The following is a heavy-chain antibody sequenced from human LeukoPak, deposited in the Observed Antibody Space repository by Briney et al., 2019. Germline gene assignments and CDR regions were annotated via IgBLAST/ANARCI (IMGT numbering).Heavy chain of an antibody. CDR2: ISYDGSNK. D-gene: IGHD2-8*01. V-gene: IGHV3-30-3*02. Sequence: GGSLRLSCAASGFTFSSYAMHWVRQAPGKGLEWVAVISYDGSNKYYADSVKGRFTISRDNSKNTLYLQMNTLRAEDTAVYYCAEGDNGWFDPWGQGTLVTVSS. J-gene: IGHJ5*02. CDR3: AEGDNGWFDP. CDR1: GFTFSSYA.